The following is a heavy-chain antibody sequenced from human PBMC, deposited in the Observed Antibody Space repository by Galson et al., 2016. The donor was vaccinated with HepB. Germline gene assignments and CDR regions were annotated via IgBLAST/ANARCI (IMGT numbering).Heavy chain of an antibody. V-gene: IGHV3-7*01. CDR3: AKNPVRGHWYFDL. CDR2: INQGGGEK. CDR1: GFTFTSHW. D-gene: IGHD4-17*01. J-gene: IGHJ2*01. Sequence: SLRLSCAASGFTFTSHWMHWVRQAPGKGLEWVANINQGGGEKYYVDSVKGRFTIARDNSKNTLYVQMNSLRAEDTAVYNCAKNPVRGHWYFDLWGRGTLVTVSS.